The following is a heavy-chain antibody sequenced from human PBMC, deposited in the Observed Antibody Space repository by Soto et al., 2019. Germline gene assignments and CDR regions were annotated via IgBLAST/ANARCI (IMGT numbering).Heavy chain of an antibody. CDR3: GIVPPSAGSGIYTHTRDGSHP. V-gene: IGHV4-59*01. J-gene: IGHJ5*02. CDR2: IYYSGST. Sequence: GSLRLSCAASGFTFSSYGMHWVRQPPGKGLEWIGYIYYSGSTNYNPSLKSRVTISVDTSKNQFSLKLSSVTAADTAGYYCGIVPPSAGSGIYTHTRDGSHPW. CDR1: GFTFSSYG. D-gene: IGHD3-10*01.